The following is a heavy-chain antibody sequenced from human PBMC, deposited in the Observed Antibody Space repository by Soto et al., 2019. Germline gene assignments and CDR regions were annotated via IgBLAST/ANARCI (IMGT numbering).Heavy chain of an antibody. D-gene: IGHD3-22*01. CDR2: MSGSGGST. J-gene: IGHJ4*01. CDR3: AILTTSGYYYLDF. CDR1: GFTFSSYA. Sequence: GGSLRLSCAASGFTFSSYAMSWVRQAPGKGLEWVSAMSGSGGSTYYADSVKGRFTISRDNSKNTLYLQMNSLRAEDTAVYYSAILTTSGYYYLDFWGHGPPATVSS. V-gene: IGHV3-23*01.